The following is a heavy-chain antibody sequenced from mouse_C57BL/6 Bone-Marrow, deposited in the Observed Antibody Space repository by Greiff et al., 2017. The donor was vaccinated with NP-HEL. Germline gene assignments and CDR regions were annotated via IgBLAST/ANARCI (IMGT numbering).Heavy chain of an antibody. V-gene: IGHV14-4*01. Sequence: VHVKQSGAELVRPGASVKLSCTASGFNIKDDYMHWVKQRPEQGLEWIGWIDPENGDTEYASKFQGKATITADTSSNTAYLQLSSLTSEDTAVYYCTTLYYKAWFAYWGQGTLVTVSA. CDR2: IDPENGDT. J-gene: IGHJ3*01. CDR1: GFNIKDDY. CDR3: TTLYYKAWFAY. D-gene: IGHD2-1*01.